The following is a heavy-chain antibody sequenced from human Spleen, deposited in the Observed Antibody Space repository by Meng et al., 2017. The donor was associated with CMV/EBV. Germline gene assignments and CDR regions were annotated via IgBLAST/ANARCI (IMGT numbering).Heavy chain of an antibody. Sequence: ASVKVSCKASGYTFSGYYMHWVRQAPGQGLEWMGWISLNSGGTNYAQKFQDRVTLTRDTSIRTAYMELSRLRSDDTVVYYCARNPNKSQRNEPYAMDVWGQGTTVTVSS. CDR3: ARNPNKSQRNEPYAMDV. J-gene: IGHJ6*02. CDR1: GYTFSGYY. V-gene: IGHV1-2*02. CDR2: ISLNSGGT. D-gene: IGHD1/OR15-1a*01.